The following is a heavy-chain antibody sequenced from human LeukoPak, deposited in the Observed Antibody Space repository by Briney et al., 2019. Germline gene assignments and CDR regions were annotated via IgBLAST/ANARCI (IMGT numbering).Heavy chain of an antibody. Sequence: PSETLSLTCTVSGGSISSYYWSWIRQPPGKGLEWIGYIYYSGSTNYNPSLKSRVTISVDTSKNQFSLKLSSVTAADTAVYYCASLITMVRGVIPAFDIWGQGTMVTVSS. J-gene: IGHJ3*02. D-gene: IGHD3-10*01. CDR3: ASLITMVRGVIPAFDI. V-gene: IGHV4-59*01. CDR2: IYYSGST. CDR1: GGSISSYY.